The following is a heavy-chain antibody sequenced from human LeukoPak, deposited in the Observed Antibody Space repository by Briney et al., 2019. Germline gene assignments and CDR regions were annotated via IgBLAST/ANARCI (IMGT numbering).Heavy chain of an antibody. Sequence: TGGSLRLSCAASGFTFSSYSMNWVRQAPWKGLEWVSSISSSSSYIYCADSVKGRFTISRDNAKNSLYLQMNSLRAEDTAVYYCARCDFWSGYPRGGPFDYWGQGIMVTVSS. CDR2: ISSSSSYI. V-gene: IGHV3-21*01. CDR1: GFTFSSYS. CDR3: ARCDFWSGYPRGGPFDY. J-gene: IGHJ4*02. D-gene: IGHD3-3*01.